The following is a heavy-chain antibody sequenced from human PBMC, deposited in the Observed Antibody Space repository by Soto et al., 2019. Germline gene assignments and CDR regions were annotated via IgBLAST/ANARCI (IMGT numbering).Heavy chain of an antibody. CDR2: IYYSGST. Sequence: QVQLQESGPGLVKPSQTLSLTCTVSGGSISSGDYYWSWIRQPPGKGLEWIGYIYYSGSTFYNPSLKIRLTISVDTSKTQFSLKLSSVTAADTAVYYCARERPDGARLDPWGQGTLVTVSS. V-gene: IGHV4-30-4*01. CDR1: GGSISSGDYY. J-gene: IGHJ5*02. D-gene: IGHD6-6*01. CDR3: ARERPDGARLDP.